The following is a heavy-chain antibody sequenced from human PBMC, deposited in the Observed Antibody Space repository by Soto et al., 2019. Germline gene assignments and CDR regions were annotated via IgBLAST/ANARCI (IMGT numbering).Heavy chain of an antibody. J-gene: IGHJ4*02. CDR1: GFMFSSAW. CDR3: VEGWNDF. V-gene: IGHV3-15*01. D-gene: IGHD1-1*01. CDR2: IKSTKDGGAR. Sequence: EVQVVESGGDLVEPGGSLRLSCVTSGFMFSSAWMSWVRQAPGKGLGWVARIKSTKDGGARDYAAPVNGRFSISRDDSKSTVYLQMNSLRAEDTALYYCVEGWNDFWGQGTLVTVSS.